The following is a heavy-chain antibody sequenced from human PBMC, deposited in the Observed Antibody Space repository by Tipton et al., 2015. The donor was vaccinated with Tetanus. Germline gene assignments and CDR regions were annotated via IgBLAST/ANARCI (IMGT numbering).Heavy chain of an antibody. Sequence: GSLRLSCAASGFTFSNYAMSWVRQAPGKGLEWVSAISSSGGTTYDADSVKGRFTISRDNSRNTVFLQMNNLRAEDTAVYHCAAQGATQGGTLVTQTQRDYYYGMDVWGQGTPVTISS. V-gene: IGHV3-23*01. CDR2: ISSSGGTT. CDR1: GFTFSNYA. CDR3: AAQGATQGGTLVTQTQRDYYYGMDV. J-gene: IGHJ6*02. D-gene: IGHD2-21*02.